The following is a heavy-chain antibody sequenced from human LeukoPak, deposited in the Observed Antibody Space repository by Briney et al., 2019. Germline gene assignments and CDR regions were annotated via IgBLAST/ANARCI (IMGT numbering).Heavy chain of an antibody. CDR3: AKDLNYYDSSGYLFDY. V-gene: IGHV3-66*01. D-gene: IGHD3-22*01. Sequence: GGSLRLSCAASGFTVGSNYLTWVRQAPGKGLEWVSVIYSSGNTYYADSVKGRFTISRDNSKNTLYLQMNSLRAEDTAVYYCAKDLNYYDSSGYLFDYWGQGTLVTVSS. J-gene: IGHJ4*02. CDR2: IYSSGNT. CDR1: GFTVGSNY.